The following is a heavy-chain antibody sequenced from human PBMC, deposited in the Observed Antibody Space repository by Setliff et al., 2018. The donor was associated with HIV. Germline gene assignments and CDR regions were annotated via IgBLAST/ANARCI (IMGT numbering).Heavy chain of an antibody. J-gene: IGHJ6*02. CDR1: GLTFSSYG. CDR2: ILYDGSNE. CDR3: AKDSDYGDYHFYGMDV. V-gene: IGHV3-30*18. D-gene: IGHD4-17*01. Sequence: GGSLRLSCAASGLTFSSYGMHWVRQAPGKGLEWVAIILYDGSNEYYSDSVKGRLTISRDNSKNTLYLQMNSLRAEDTAVYYCAKDSDYGDYHFYGMDVWGQGTAVTVSS.